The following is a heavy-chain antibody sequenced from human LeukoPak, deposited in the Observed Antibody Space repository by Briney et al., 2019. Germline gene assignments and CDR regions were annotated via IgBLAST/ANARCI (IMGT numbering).Heavy chain of an antibody. CDR3: VKLGGYYGSGTHYYDY. V-gene: IGHV3-64D*06. Sequence: PGGSLRLSCSASGFTFSSYAMHWARQAPGKGLEYVSAISSNGGSTYYADSVKGRFTISRDNSKNTLYLQMSSLRAEDTAVYYCVKLGGYYGSGTHYYDYWGQGTLVTVSS. J-gene: IGHJ4*02. CDR1: GFTFSSYA. CDR2: ISSNGGST. D-gene: IGHD3-10*01.